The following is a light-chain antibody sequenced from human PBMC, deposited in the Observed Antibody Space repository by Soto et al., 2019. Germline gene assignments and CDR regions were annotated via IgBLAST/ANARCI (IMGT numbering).Light chain of an antibody. CDR3: QQFNSYTYA. CDR2: KAS. V-gene: IGKV1-5*03. CDR1: QSISSW. J-gene: IGKJ2*01. Sequence: DIQMTQSPSTLSASVGDRVIITCRASQSISSWLAWYQQKPGKAPKLLIYKASSLESGVPSRFSGSGSGTEFTLTISSLQPDDFATYYSQQFNSYTYAFGQGTKLEIK.